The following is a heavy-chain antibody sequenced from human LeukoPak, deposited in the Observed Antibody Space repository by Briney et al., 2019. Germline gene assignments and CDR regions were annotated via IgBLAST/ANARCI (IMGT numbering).Heavy chain of an antibody. CDR1: GSTFSRYW. V-gene: IGHV3-74*01. CDR3: TTGIGNYYYY. J-gene: IGHJ4*02. Sequence: GGSLRLSCAASGSTFSRYWMHWVRQAPGKRLVWVSRVKSDGSDTIYADSVKGRFTISRDNAKNTLYLQMDSLRAEDTAVYYCTTGIGNYYYYWGQGTLVTVAS. D-gene: IGHD3-10*01. CDR2: VKSDGSDT.